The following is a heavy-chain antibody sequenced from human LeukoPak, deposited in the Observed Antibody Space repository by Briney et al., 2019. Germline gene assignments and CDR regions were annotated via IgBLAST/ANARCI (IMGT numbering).Heavy chain of an antibody. J-gene: IGHJ4*02. Sequence: SETLSLTCAAYGGSFSGYYWSWIRQPPGKGLEWIGEINHSGSTNYNPSLKSRVTISVDTSKNQFSLKLSSVTAADTAVYYCARGGHDYVWGSYRKPFDYWGQGTLVTVSS. CDR3: ARGGHDYVWGSYRKPFDY. CDR2: INHSGST. V-gene: IGHV4-34*01. CDR1: GGSFSGYY. D-gene: IGHD3-16*02.